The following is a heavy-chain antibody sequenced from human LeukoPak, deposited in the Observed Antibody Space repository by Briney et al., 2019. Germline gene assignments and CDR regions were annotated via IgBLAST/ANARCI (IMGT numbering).Heavy chain of an antibody. J-gene: IGHJ4*02. Sequence: GGSLRLSCAASGFTFSSYVMSWVRQAPGKGLEWVSTISGSGDSTYYADSVKGRFTISRDNSRNTLFLHMNSLRAEDTAFYYCAKPLIPVAGTLYFHYWGQGTLVTVSS. D-gene: IGHD6-19*01. CDR1: GFTFSSYV. CDR2: ISGSGDST. CDR3: AKPLIPVAGTLYFHY. V-gene: IGHV3-23*01.